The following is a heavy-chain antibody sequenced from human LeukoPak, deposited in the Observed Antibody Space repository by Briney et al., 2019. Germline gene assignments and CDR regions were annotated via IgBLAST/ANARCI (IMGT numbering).Heavy chain of an antibody. Sequence: GGSLRLSCAASGFTFSSYSMNLVRQAPGKGLEWVSYISSSSSTIYYADSVKGRFTISRDNARNSLYLQMNSLRAEDTAVYYCARGSLDSSSWFQIDYWGQGTLVTVSS. D-gene: IGHD6-13*01. V-gene: IGHV3-48*01. CDR3: ARGSLDSSSWFQIDY. CDR1: GFTFSSYS. CDR2: ISSSSSTI. J-gene: IGHJ4*02.